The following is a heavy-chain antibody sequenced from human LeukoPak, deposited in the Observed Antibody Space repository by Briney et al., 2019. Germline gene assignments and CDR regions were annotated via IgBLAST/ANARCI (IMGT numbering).Heavy chain of an antibody. D-gene: IGHD6-19*01. CDR1: GDSISNYY. Sequence: ETLSLTCTVSGDSISNYYWSWVRQAPGKGLEWVSVFYSGGYTYYAESLKGRFTISRDISKNMVYLQMNSLRAEDTAIYYCARVGNDDTSGWLRGLDYWGQGTLVTVSS. J-gene: IGHJ4*02. V-gene: IGHV3-53*01. CDR3: ARVGNDDTSGWLRGLDY. CDR2: FYSGGYT.